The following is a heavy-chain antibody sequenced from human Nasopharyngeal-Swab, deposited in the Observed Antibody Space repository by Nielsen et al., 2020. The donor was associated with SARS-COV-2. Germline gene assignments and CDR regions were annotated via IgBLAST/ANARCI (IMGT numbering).Heavy chain of an antibody. CDR2: IIPMFGTP. J-gene: IGHJ6*03. V-gene: IGHV1-69*13. D-gene: IGHD1-1*01. CDR1: GGTFSSYA. CDR3: ARDQTGTGYYYYYMDV. Sequence: SVKVCKASGGTFSSYAISWVRQAPGQGLEWMGGIIPMFGTPSYAQKFQGRVTITADESTSTAYMELSSLRSEDTAVYYCARDQTGTGYYYYYMDVWGKGTTVTVSS.